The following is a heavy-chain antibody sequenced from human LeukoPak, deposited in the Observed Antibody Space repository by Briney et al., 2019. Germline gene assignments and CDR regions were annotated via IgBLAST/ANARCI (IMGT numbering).Heavy chain of an antibody. CDR3: ATMTTVTISYYFDY. D-gene: IGHD4-17*01. V-gene: IGHV1-24*01. CDR1: GYTLTELS. Sequence: ASVKVSCKVSGYTLTELSMHWVRQAPGKGLEWMGGFDPEDGETIYAQKFQGRVTMTEDTSTDTAYMELSSLRSEDTAVYYCATMTTVTISYYFDYWGQGTLVTVSS. J-gene: IGHJ4*02. CDR2: FDPEDGET.